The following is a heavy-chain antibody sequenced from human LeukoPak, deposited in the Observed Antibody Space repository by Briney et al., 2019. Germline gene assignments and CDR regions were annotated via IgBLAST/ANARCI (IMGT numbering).Heavy chain of an antibody. D-gene: IGHD1-20*01. V-gene: IGHV3-48*01. CDR1: GFTFGSYS. CDR3: ARESITGHRDFDY. CDR2: ISSGSSNL. J-gene: IGHJ4*02. Sequence: PAGSLRLSCAASGFTFGSYSMNWVRQAPGKGLEGISYISSGSSNLYYAGSVEGRFTVSRDNATNSLYLQMRSLRAEDTAVYYCARESITGHRDFDYWGQGTLVTVSS.